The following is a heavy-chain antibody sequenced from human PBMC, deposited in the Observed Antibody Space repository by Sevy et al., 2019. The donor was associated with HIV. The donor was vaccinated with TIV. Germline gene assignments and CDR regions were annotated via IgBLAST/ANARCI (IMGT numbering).Heavy chain of an antibody. CDR1: GGSVSSGSYY. V-gene: IGHV4-61*01. CDR2: IYYSGST. Sequence: SETLSLTCTVSGGSVSSGSYYWSWIRQPPGKGLEWIGYIYYSGSTNYNPSLKSRVTISVDTSKNQFSLKLSSVTAADTAVYYCARGILVGATHMPATQEEAAGKRVRVFDYWGQGTLVTVSS. J-gene: IGHJ4*02. D-gene: IGHD1-26*01. CDR3: ARGILVGATHMPATQEEAAGKRVRVFDY.